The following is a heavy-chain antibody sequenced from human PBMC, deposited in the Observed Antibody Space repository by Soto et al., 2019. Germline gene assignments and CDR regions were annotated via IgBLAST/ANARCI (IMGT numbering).Heavy chain of an antibody. CDR3: ARHPDPYPGMDV. V-gene: IGHV5-51*01. Sequence: SPSFQGQVTISADKSLSTAYLQWSSLKASDTAMYYCARHPDPYPGMDVWGQGTTVTVSS. J-gene: IGHJ6*02.